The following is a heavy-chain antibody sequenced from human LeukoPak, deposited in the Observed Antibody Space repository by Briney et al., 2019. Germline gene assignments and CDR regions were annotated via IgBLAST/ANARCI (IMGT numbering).Heavy chain of an antibody. CDR1: GGSISRYY. CDR3: ARGNHYYGSGSYYYYYYYGMDV. D-gene: IGHD3-10*01. CDR2: IYYSGST. J-gene: IGHJ6*02. Sequence: SETLSLTCTVPGGSISRYYWSWIRQPPGRGLECSGYIYYSGSTNYNPSLKSRVTISVDTSKKQFSLKLSSVTAADTAVYYCARGNHYYGSGSYYYYYYYGMDVWGQGTTVTVSS. V-gene: IGHV4-59*01.